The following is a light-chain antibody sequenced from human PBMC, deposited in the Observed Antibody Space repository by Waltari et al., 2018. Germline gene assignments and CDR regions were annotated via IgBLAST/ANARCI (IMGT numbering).Light chain of an antibody. CDR2: ENN. CDR1: ISNIGNNY. CDR3: GTWDNSLSGAV. Sequence: QSVLTQPPSVSAAPGQKVTISCSGSISNIGNNYVSWYQHLPGTAPKPLTYENNGPPSGIPDRFSGSKSGTSATLGITGLQSGDEADYYGGTWDNSLSGAVFGGGTKLTVL. J-gene: IGLJ3*02. V-gene: IGLV1-51*02.